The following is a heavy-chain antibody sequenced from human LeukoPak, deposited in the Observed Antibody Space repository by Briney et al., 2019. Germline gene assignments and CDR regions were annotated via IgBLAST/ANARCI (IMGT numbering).Heavy chain of an antibody. Sequence: SETLSLTCTVSGGSISSGGYYWSWIRQHPGKGLEWIGYIYYSGSTYYNPSLKSRVTISVDTSKNQFSLKLSSVTAADTAVYYCARGVKDSSGWYDPPWYFDLWGRGTLVTVSS. D-gene: IGHD6-19*01. CDR3: ARGVKDSSGWYDPPWYFDL. V-gene: IGHV4-31*03. J-gene: IGHJ2*01. CDR1: GGSISSGGYY. CDR2: IYYSGST.